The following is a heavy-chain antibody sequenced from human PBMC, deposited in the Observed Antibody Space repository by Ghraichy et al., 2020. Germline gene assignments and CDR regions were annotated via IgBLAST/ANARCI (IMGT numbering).Heavy chain of an antibody. CDR1: GYSFTSYW. Sequence: GESLNISCKGSGYSFTSYWIGWVRQMPGKGLEWMGIIYPGDSDTRYSPSFQGQVTISADKSISTAYLQWSSLKASDTAMYYCARRLITPARRWLQSELGAFDIWGQGTMVTVSS. J-gene: IGHJ3*02. D-gene: IGHD5-24*01. CDR3: ARRLITPARRWLQSELGAFDI. CDR2: IYPGDSDT. V-gene: IGHV5-51*01.